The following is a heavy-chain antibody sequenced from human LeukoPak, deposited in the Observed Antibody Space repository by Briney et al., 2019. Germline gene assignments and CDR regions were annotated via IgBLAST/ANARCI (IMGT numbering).Heavy chain of an antibody. D-gene: IGHD3-16*01. CDR2: VHDTGST. CDR1: GGSISGYY. J-gene: IGHJ4*02. CDR3: VYGPNHFYFDH. Sequence: SETLSLTCTVSGGSISGYYYTWVRQSPGKDLEWIGYVHDTGSTDYNPSLESRVTISLDTSMKRFSLNLRSVTAADAAVYFCVYGPNHFYFDHWGQGTLVTVSS. V-gene: IGHV4-59*01.